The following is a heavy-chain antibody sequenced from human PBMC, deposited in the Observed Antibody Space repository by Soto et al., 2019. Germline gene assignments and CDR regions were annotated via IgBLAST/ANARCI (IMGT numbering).Heavy chain of an antibody. D-gene: IGHD6-6*01. Sequence: PGGSLRLSCAASGFTFSSYGMHWVRQAPGKGLEWVAVISYDGSNKYYADSVKGRFTISRDNAKNTLYLQMNSLRDEDTAVYYCVRDSGEQLVRRGFYYYYMDVWGKGTTVTVSS. CDR3: VRDSGEQLVRRGFYYYYMDV. CDR1: GFTFSSYG. V-gene: IGHV3-30*03. J-gene: IGHJ6*03. CDR2: ISYDGSNK.